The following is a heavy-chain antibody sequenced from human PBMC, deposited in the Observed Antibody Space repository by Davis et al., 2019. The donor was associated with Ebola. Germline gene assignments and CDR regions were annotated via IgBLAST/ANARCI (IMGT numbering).Heavy chain of an antibody. V-gene: IGHV4-59*08. CDR2: IYHSGST. CDR3: ARHGGGSGYDY. D-gene: IGHD5-12*01. Sequence: MPSETLSLTCTVSGGSISSYYWSWIRQPPGKGLEWIGEIYHSGSTNYNPSLKSRVTISVDKSKNQFSLKLSSVTAADTAVYYCARHGGGSGYDYWGQGTLVTVSS. J-gene: IGHJ4*02. CDR1: GGSISSYY.